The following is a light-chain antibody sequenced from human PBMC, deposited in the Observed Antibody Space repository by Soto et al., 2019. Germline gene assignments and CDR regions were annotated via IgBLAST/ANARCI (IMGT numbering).Light chain of an antibody. V-gene: IGKV3-15*01. Sequence: IEMTQSPPTLSVSPGEGATVSCRASQSVSSHLAWYQHKPGQAPRLLFYDASTRATGIPARFSGSGSGTEFTLTISSLQSEDFAVYYCQHYHVWPITFGQGTRLEIK. CDR2: DAS. CDR1: QSVSSH. J-gene: IGKJ5*01. CDR3: QHYHVWPIT.